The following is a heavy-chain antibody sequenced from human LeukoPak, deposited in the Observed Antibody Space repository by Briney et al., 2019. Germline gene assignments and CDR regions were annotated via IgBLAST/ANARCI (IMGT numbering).Heavy chain of an antibody. D-gene: IGHD1-1*01. CDR2: ISDSGAAT. J-gene: IGHJ4*02. CDR3: AKCFPGELRAFDY. CDR1: GFTLSSYW. V-gene: IGHV3-23*01. Sequence: PGGSLRLSCAASGFTLSSYWMTWVRQAPGEGLEWVSLISDSGAATYYADSVRGRFNISRDNSKNTLYLQMNSLRAEDTAIYFCAKCFPGELRAFDYWGQGTLVTVSS.